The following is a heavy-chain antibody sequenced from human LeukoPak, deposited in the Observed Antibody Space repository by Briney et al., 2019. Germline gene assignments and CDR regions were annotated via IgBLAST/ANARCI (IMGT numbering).Heavy chain of an antibody. CDR1: GYTFTSYG. J-gene: IGHJ3*02. Sequence: GASVKVSCKASGYTFTSYGISWVRQAPGQGLEWMGWINAGNGNTKYSQKFQGRVTITRDTSASTAYMELSSLRSEDTAVYYCARFLAAIDAFDIWGQGTMVTVSS. CDR3: ARFLAAIDAFDI. V-gene: IGHV1-3*01. CDR2: INAGNGNT. D-gene: IGHD5-18*01.